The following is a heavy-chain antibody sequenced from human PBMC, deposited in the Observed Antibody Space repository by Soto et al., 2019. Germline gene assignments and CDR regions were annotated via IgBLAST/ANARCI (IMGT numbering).Heavy chain of an antibody. CDR3: ARIPPQWLVLLDY. D-gene: IGHD6-19*01. CDR1: EFIFSNYW. Sequence: PGRPLRLSWSSSEFIFSNYWMSLVLNSPGKGLGWVANIKEDGSVKEYVDSVRGRFTITRDNAKNSLFLQLNSLRAEDTAVYYCARIPPQWLVLLDYWGQGTLVTVSS. J-gene: IGHJ4*02. CDR2: IKEDGSVK. V-gene: IGHV3-7*01.